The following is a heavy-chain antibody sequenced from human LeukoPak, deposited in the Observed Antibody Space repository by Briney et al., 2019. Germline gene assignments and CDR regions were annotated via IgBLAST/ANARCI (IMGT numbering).Heavy chain of an antibody. CDR1: GFTFSSFV. Sequence: GGSLRLSCSASGFTFSSFVMHWVRQAPGEGLEYVSAISSKGHSTYYADSVKGRFTISRDNSKNRLYLQMSSLRAEDTAVYYCVVRWELREAFDIWGQGTMVTVSS. V-gene: IGHV3-64D*06. CDR2: ISSKGHST. J-gene: IGHJ3*02. CDR3: VVRWELREAFDI. D-gene: IGHD1-26*01.